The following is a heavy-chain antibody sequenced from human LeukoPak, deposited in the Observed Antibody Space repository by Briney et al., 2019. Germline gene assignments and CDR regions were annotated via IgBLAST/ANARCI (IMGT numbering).Heavy chain of an antibody. CDR1: GFTFSNYG. CDR3: AKDRRRGSSSWYPKSYFDY. V-gene: IGHV3-33*06. CDR2: IWYDGSNK. J-gene: IGHJ4*02. Sequence: GGSLRLSCAASGFTFSNYGMHWVRQAPGQGLEWVAVIWYDGSNKYYADSVKGRFTISRDNSKNTLYLQMNSLRAEDTAVYYCAKDRRRGSSSWYPKSYFDYWGQGTLVTVSS. D-gene: IGHD6-13*01.